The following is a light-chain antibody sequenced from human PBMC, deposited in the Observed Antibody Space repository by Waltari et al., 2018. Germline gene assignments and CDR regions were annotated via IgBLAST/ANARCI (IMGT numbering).Light chain of an antibody. Sequence: EIVLTQSPATLSLSPGERATLSCRASQSVCSDLAWYQQKTGQAPRLLMYDASKRAPGIPARFSGSGSGTDFTLTISSLEPEDFAVYYCQQRTNWPPLTFGGGTNVEIK. V-gene: IGKV3-11*01. J-gene: IGKJ4*01. CDR3: QQRTNWPPLT. CDR2: DAS. CDR1: QSVCSD.